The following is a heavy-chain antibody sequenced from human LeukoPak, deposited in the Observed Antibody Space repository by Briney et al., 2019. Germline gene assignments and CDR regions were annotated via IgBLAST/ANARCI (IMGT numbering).Heavy chain of an antibody. V-gene: IGHV1-46*01. CDR3: ARVVGYVVDY. D-gene: IGHD2-15*01. J-gene: IGHJ4*02. CDR1: GGTFSSYA. Sequence: ASVKVSCKASGGTFSSYAISWVRQAPGQGLEWMGIINPSGGSTSYAQKFQGRVTMTRDTSTSTVYMELSSLRSEDTAVYYCARVVGYVVDYWGQGTLVTVSS. CDR2: INPSGGST.